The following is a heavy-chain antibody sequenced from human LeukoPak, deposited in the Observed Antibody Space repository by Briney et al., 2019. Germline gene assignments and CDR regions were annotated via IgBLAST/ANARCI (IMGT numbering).Heavy chain of an antibody. CDR1: GFTVSSNY. D-gene: IGHD2-2*01. V-gene: IGHV3-53*01. Sequence: GGSLRLSCAASGFTVSSNYMSWVRRAPGKGLEWVSVIYSGGSTYYADSVKGRFTISRDNAKNSLYLQMNSLRAEDTAVYYCARLWGSCSSTSCTKAFDYWGQGTLVTVSS. CDR2: IYSGGST. J-gene: IGHJ4*02. CDR3: ARLWGSCSSTSCTKAFDY.